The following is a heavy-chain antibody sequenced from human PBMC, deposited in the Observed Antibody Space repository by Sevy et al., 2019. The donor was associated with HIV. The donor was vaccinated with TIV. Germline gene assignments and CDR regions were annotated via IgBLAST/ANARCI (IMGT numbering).Heavy chain of an antibody. Sequence: GGSLRLSCSASGFTFSSYAMHWVRQAPGKGLEYVSAISSNGGSTYYADSVKGRFTISRDNSKKTLYLQMSSLRADDTAVYYCLKENYYDSSGCLPPPYGGFDIWGQGTMVTVSS. D-gene: IGHD3-22*01. CDR3: LKENYYDSSGCLPPPYGGFDI. CDR2: ISSNGGST. V-gene: IGHV3-64D*06. CDR1: GFTFSSYA. J-gene: IGHJ3*02.